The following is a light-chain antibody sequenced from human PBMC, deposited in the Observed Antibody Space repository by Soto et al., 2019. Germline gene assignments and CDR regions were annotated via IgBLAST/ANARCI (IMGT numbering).Light chain of an antibody. Sequence: QSALTQPASVSGSPGQSITISCTGTSSDVGNYKYVSWYQQHPGKAPKLLIYEVSNRPSGVSHRFSGSKSGNTASLTISGLQAEDEADYYCCSFTSISTGVLFGGGTKLTVL. CDR2: EVS. CDR1: SSDVGNYKY. J-gene: IGLJ2*01. CDR3: CSFTSISTGVL. V-gene: IGLV2-14*01.